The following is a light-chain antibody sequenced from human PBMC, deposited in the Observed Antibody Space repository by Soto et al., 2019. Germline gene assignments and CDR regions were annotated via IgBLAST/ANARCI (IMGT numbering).Light chain of an antibody. Sequence: QSALTQPRSVSGSPGQSVTISCTGTSSDVGFYNYVSWDQQHPGKAPKLKIYDVSKRPSGVPDRFSGSKSGNTASLTISGVQAEDEADYYCCSYAGSYTFYVFGTGTKLTVL. CDR1: SSDVGFYNY. J-gene: IGLJ1*01. CDR2: DVS. V-gene: IGLV2-11*01. CDR3: CSYAGSYTFYV.